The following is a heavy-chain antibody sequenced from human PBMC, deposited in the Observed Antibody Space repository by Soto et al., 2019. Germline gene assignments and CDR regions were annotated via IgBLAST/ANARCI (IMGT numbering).Heavy chain of an antibody. V-gene: IGHV5-51*01. Sequence: PWESLKISCKVSGYSFTSYWIGRVRQMPGKGLEWMGIIYPGDSDTRYSPSFQGQVTISADKSISTAYLQWSSLKASDTAMYYCARQDVVVVAATPIYYGMGVWGQGTTGTVSS. J-gene: IGHJ6*02. D-gene: IGHD2-15*01. CDR3: ARQDVVVVAATPIYYGMGV. CDR1: GYSFTSYW. CDR2: IYPGDSDT.